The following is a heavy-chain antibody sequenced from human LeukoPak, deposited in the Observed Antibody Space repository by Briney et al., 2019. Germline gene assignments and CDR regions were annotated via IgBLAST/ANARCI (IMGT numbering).Heavy chain of an antibody. V-gene: IGHV4-59*01. CDR2: IYYSGST. J-gene: IGHJ4*02. CDR3: ARGKYRVATSY. Sequence: SETLSLTCTVPGGSISSYYWSWIRQPPGKGLEWIGYIYYSGSTNYNPSLKSRVTISVDTSKNQFSLKLSSVTAADTAVYYCARGKYRVATSYWGQGTPVTVSS. CDR1: GGSISSYY. D-gene: IGHD5-12*01.